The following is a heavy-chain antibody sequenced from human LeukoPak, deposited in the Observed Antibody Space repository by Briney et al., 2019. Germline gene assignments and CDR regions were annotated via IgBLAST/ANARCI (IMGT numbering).Heavy chain of an antibody. CDR3: ARSVGRELLWFGEFLD. CDR1: GGSFSGYY. Sequence: PSETLSLTCAVYGGSFSGYYWSWIRQPPGKGLEWVGEINHSGSTNYNPSLHSRLPISVDTSKNQFSLKLSSVTAPDTAVYYCARSVGRELLWFGEFLDWGQGPLVTVSS. V-gene: IGHV4-34*01. D-gene: IGHD3-10*01. CDR2: INHSGST. J-gene: IGHJ4*02.